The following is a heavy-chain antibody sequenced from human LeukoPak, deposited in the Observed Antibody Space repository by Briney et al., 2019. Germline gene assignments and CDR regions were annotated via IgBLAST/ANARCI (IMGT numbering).Heavy chain of an antibody. CDR3: ARKLRLGGNWFDP. J-gene: IGHJ5*02. CDR2: IIPISGTT. Sequence: ASVKIFCKTSGGTFTSYAITWVRQAPGQGLEWMGKIIPISGTTNYAQKFQGRVTFTADESTSTAYMELSSLRSEDTALYYCARKLRLGGNWFDPWGQGTLVTVSS. D-gene: IGHD1-26*01. CDR1: GGTFTSYA. V-gene: IGHV1-69*13.